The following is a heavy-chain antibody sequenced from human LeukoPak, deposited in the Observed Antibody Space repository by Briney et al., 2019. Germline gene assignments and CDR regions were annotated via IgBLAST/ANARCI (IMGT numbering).Heavy chain of an antibody. CDR1: GGSISSSSYY. Sequence: SETLSLTCTVSGGSISSSSYYWGWIRRPPGKGLEWIGSIYYSGSTYYNPSLKSRVTISVDTSKNQFSLKLSSVTAADTAVYYCARGLVVVAATDIGAYNWFDPWGQGTLVTVSS. J-gene: IGHJ5*02. D-gene: IGHD2-15*01. CDR2: IYYSGST. CDR3: ARGLVVVAATDIGAYNWFDP. V-gene: IGHV4-39*07.